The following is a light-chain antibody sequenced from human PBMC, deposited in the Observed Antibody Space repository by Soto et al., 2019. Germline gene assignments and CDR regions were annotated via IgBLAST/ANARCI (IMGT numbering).Light chain of an antibody. V-gene: IGLV2-14*03. CDR2: EVS. CDR1: SSDIGGYKD. CDR3: CSYRSGTSPYYV. J-gene: IGLJ1*01. Sequence: ALTQPASVSGSPGQSVTISCTGTSSDIGGYKDVSWYQQHPGKAPQVLIFEVSYRPYGISNRFSGSKSGNVASLTISGLQAEDEADYYCCSYRSGTSPYYVFGTGTKVTVL.